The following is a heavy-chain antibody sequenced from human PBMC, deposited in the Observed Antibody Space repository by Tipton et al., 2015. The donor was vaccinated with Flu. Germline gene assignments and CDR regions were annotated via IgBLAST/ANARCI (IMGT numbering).Heavy chain of an antibody. J-gene: IGHJ3*02. D-gene: IGHD6-19*01. Sequence: TLSLTCTVSGGSISSSRYYWSWIRQPAGKGLEWIGRIYTSGSTKYNPSLKSRVTISVDTSKNRFSLKLSSVTAADTAVYYCAREGPYSSAWYGLDAFDIWGQGTMVTVSS. CDR2: IYTSGST. V-gene: IGHV4-61*02. CDR3: AREGPYSSAWYGLDAFDI. CDR1: GGSISSSRYY.